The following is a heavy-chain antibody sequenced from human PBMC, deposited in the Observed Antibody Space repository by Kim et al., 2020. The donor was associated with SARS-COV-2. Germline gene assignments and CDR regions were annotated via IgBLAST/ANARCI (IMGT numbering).Heavy chain of an antibody. CDR3: ARGGEYSSSWYLVYEYYYYGMDV. Sequence: ASVKVSCKASGYTFTSYDINWVRQATGQGLEWMGWMNANSGNTGYAQKFQGRVTMTRNTSISTAYMELSSLRSEDTAVYYCARGGEYSSSWYLVYEYYYYGMDVWGQGTTVTGSS. V-gene: IGHV1-8*01. D-gene: IGHD6-13*01. CDR2: MNANSGNT. J-gene: IGHJ6*02. CDR1: GYTFTSYD.